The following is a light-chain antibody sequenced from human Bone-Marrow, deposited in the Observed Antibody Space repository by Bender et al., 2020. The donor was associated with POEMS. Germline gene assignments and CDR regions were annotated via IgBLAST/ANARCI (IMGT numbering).Light chain of an antibody. J-gene: IGLJ2*01. CDR3: QVWDSASDHVL. V-gene: IGLV3-21*02. CDR1: NIGSKS. Sequence: SYVVTQSPSVSVAPGQTATITCAGYNIGSKSVHWYRQKPGQAPVLLIFDDSDRHSGIPERISGSNSEDTATLTISRVEAGDEAEYHCQVWDSASDHVLFGGGTKLTVL. CDR2: DDS.